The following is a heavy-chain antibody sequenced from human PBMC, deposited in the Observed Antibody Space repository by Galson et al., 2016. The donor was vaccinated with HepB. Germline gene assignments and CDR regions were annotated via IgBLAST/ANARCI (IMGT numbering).Heavy chain of an antibody. CDR3: AKTYDSTGYYADY. D-gene: IGHD3-22*01. V-gene: IGHV7-4-1*01. J-gene: IGHJ4*02. CDR2: INSYTGNP. Sequence: SVKVSCKGFGYTFSSYTMMWVRQAPGHGLEWMGGINSYTGNPTYAQGLTGRFVFSVDTSVSTAYLHIDSLKPEDTAVYFWAKTYDSTGYYADYWGQGTLLTVSS. CDR1: GYTFSSYT.